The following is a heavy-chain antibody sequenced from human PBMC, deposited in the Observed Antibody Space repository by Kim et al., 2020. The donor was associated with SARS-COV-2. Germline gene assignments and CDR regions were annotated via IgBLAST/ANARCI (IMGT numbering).Heavy chain of an antibody. V-gene: IGHV4-39*01. CDR3: ARSGPPFYFDY. D-gene: IGHD3-10*01. J-gene: IGHJ4*02. CDR2: T. Sequence: TTYSPPHKSRVHISVDTSKNQFSLKLSPVTAADTAVYYCARSGPPFYFDYWGQGTLVTVSS.